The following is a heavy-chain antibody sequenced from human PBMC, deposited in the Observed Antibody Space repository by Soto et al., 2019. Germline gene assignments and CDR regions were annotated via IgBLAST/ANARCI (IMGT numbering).Heavy chain of an antibody. CDR3: ARLLVLDYYYGMDV. CDR2: IIPILGIA. V-gene: IGHV1-69*02. D-gene: IGHD6-13*01. J-gene: IGHJ6*02. Sequence: QVQLVQSGAEVKKPGSSVKVSCKASGGTFSSYTISWVRQSPGQGLEWMGRIIPILGIANYAQKFQGRVTITADKATSTDYMELSSLRSEDTAVYYCARLLVLDYYYGMDVWGQGTTVTVSS. CDR1: GGTFSSYT.